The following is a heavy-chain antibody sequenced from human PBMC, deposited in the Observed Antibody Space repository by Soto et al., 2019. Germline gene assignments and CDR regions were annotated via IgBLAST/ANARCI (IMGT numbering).Heavy chain of an antibody. D-gene: IGHD1-7*01. CDR2: ISYSGHT. V-gene: IGHV4-59*08. Sequence: QVRLQESGPGLVKPSETLSLTCTVSGGSITSITNHYCSWIRQPPGKGLEWIGYISYSGHTSYNPSLKSRVILSVDTSKNQVSLNLASVTAADTAGYYCATQGFGTLHGLVDVWGQGTTVTVSS. CDR3: ATQGFGTLHGLVDV. CDR1: GGSITSITNHY. J-gene: IGHJ6*02.